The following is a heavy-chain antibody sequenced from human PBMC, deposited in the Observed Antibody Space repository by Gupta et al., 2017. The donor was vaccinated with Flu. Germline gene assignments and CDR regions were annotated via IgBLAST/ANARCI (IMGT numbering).Heavy chain of an antibody. V-gene: IGHV3-15*01. D-gene: IGHD3-16*01. J-gene: IGHJ6*02. CDR2: IKSKTDGGTT. Sequence: EVLLVEPGGGLVKPGGSFRLSCAASGFTFGNAWMSWVRQAPGKGLAGVGRIKSKTDGGTTDYAAPVKGRFTISRDDSKNTLYLQMNSLKTEDTAVYYCTTDKSRFGAYYYYGMDVWGQGTTVTVSS. CDR1: GFTFGNAW. CDR3: TTDKSRFGAYYYYGMDV.